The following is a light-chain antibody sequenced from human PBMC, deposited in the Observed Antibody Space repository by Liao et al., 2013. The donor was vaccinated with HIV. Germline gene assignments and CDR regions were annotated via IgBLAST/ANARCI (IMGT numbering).Light chain of an antibody. CDR2: YDN. J-gene: IGLJ3*02. V-gene: IGLV3-21*01. CDR3: QTWDSSTPV. Sequence: SYVLTQPPSVSVAPGKTARITCGGSNIGSYSVHWYQVKPGQAPVLVIYYDNDRPSGIPQRFSGSNSGNTATLTISRVEAGDEADYYCQTWDSSTPVFGGGTKLTVL. CDR1: NIGSYS.